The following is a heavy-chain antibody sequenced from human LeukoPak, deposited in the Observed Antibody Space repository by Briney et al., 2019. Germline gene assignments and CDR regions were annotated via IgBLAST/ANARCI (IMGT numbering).Heavy chain of an antibody. CDR1: GFSFTTYA. CDR2: ISTGGGAT. CDR3: ARQLGYCSDGSCYFDY. Sequence: GGSPRLSCAASGFSFTTYALSWVRQAPGKGLEWVSAISTGGGATFYQDSVKGRFTISRDSSENTLYLQMNTLRADDTAVYYCARQLGYCSDGSCYFDYWGQGTLVTVYS. V-gene: IGHV3-23*01. J-gene: IGHJ4*02. D-gene: IGHD2-15*01.